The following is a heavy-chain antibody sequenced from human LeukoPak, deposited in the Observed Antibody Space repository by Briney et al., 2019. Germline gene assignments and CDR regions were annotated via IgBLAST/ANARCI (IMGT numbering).Heavy chain of an antibody. V-gene: IGHV3-9*01. D-gene: IGHD2-2*02. Sequence: GGSLRLSCAASGFTFDDYAMHWVRQAPGKGLEWVSGISWNSGSIGYADSVKGRFTISRDNAKNSLYLQMNSLRAEDTALYYCAKDMVRYYSSTSCYSPMDVWGKGTTVTVSS. CDR3: AKDMVRYYSSTSCYSPMDV. CDR1: GFTFDDYA. CDR2: ISWNSGSI. J-gene: IGHJ6*03.